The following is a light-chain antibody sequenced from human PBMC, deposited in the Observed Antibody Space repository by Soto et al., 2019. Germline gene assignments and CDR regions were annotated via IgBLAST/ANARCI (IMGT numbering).Light chain of an antibody. CDR1: QSLTNRY. CDR2: GAS. CDR3: QHYGSSPT. V-gene: IGKV3-20*01. J-gene: IGKJ5*01. Sequence: EIVLTQSPGTLSLFPGERATLSCRASQSLTNRYLAWYQQKPGQAPRLLIYGASSRATGIPDRFSGSGSGTYFTLTISILEPEDFAMYYCQHYGSSPTFGQGTRLEIK.